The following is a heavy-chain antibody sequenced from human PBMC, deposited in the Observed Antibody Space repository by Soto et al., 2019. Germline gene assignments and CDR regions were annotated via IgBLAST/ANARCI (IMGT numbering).Heavy chain of an antibody. Sequence: EVQLVESGGGLVQPGGSLRLSCAASGLTVSTNPMSWVRQAPGKGLEWVSVIYTGGGTHYADSVKGRFTIYRDNSKNTVNLQMNSLRPEVTSVYYCARDGSGHWGQGTLVTVCS. CDR3: ARDGSGH. V-gene: IGHV3-66*01. CDR2: IYTGGGT. CDR1: GLTVSTNP. J-gene: IGHJ4*02.